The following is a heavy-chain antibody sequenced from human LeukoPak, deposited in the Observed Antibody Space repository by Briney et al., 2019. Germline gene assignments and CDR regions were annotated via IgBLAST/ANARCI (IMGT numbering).Heavy chain of an antibody. CDR1: GGSISSYY. CDR3: ARGVVVAGLRYYFDS. D-gene: IGHD6-19*01. J-gene: IGHJ4*02. Sequence: SETLSLTCTVSGGSISSYYWSWIRQPAGKGLEWIGRIYSTGSTKYSPSLESRLTMSLDTSKDQFSLKLTSVTAADSAVYYCARGVVVAGLRYYFDSWGQGSLVSVSS. CDR2: IYSTGST. V-gene: IGHV4-4*07.